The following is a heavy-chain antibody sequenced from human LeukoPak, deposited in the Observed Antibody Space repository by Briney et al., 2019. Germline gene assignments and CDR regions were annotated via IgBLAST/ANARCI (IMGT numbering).Heavy chain of an antibody. CDR2: LYSGGST. Sequence: HPGGSLRLSCAASGFTVSSNYMSWVRQAPGKGLEWVSVLYSGGSTYYADSVKGRFTISRDNSKNTLYLQMNSLRAEDTAVYYCARGLTFGYYYDFWGQGTLVTVSS. J-gene: IGHJ4*02. CDR3: ARGLTFGYYYDF. CDR1: GFTVSSNY. V-gene: IGHV3-53*01. D-gene: IGHD3-22*01.